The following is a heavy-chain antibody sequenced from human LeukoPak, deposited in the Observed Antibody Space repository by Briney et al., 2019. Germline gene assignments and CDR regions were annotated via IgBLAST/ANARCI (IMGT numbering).Heavy chain of an antibody. Sequence: ASVKVSCKASGYTFTSYRMHWVRQAPGQGLEWMGIINPSGGSTRYAHKFQGRVTLTRDTSTSTVYMELSSLRSEDTAVYYCAREGLRNAYYYYGMDVWGQGTTVTVSS. CDR1: GYTFTSYR. CDR3: AREGLRNAYYYYGMDV. CDR2: INPSGGST. D-gene: IGHD1-1*01. J-gene: IGHJ6*02. V-gene: IGHV1-46*01.